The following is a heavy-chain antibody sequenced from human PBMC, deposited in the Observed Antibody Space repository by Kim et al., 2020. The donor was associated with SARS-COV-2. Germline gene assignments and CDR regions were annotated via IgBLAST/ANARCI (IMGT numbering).Heavy chain of an antibody. Sequence: ASVKVSCQVSGYTLTELSMHWVRQAPGKGLEWMGGFDPEDGETIYAQKFQGRVTMTEDTSTDTAYMELSSLRSEDTAVYYCATAERYYDILTGYPPLGYWGQGTLVTVSS. CDR3: ATAERYYDILTGYPPLGY. J-gene: IGHJ4*02. CDR1: GYTLTELS. D-gene: IGHD3-9*01. CDR2: FDPEDGET. V-gene: IGHV1-24*01.